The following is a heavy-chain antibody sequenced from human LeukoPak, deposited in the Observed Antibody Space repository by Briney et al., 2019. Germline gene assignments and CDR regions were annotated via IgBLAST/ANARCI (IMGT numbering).Heavy chain of an antibody. D-gene: IGHD1-14*01. Sequence: GXSXXLSCAXXGFTFSSYAXSWVRQAPGKGLDWVSAISGSGGSTYYADSVKGRFTISRDNSKNTLYLQMNSLRAEDTAVYYCAKRNIDYWGQGTLVTVSS. CDR3: AKRNIDY. J-gene: IGHJ4*02. CDR2: ISGSGGST. V-gene: IGHV3-23*01. CDR1: GFTFSSYA.